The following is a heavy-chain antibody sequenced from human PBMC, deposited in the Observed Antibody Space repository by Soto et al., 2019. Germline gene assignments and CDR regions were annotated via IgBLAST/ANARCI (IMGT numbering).Heavy chain of an antibody. J-gene: IGHJ5*02. CDR3: ARGGGHRRGMVRGADNWFDP. V-gene: IGHV3-23*01. CDR2: ISGSDGSST. CDR1: GFTFSSYA. Sequence: GGSLRLSCAASGFTFSSYAMSWVRQAPGKGLEWVSAISGSDGSSTSYADSVKGRFTISRDNAKNTLYLQMNSLRAEDTAVYYCARGGGHRRGMVRGADNWFDPWGQGTLVTVSS. D-gene: IGHD3-10*01.